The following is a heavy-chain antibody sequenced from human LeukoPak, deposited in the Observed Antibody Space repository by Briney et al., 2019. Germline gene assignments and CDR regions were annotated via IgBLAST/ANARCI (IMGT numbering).Heavy chain of an antibody. Sequence: SVKVSCKASGGTFSSYAISWVRQAPGQGLEWMGGIIPIFATANYAQNFQGRVTITADESTSTAYMELSSLRSEDTAVYYGASEGMVLAYCGGDCYTFDYWGQGTLVTVSS. D-gene: IGHD2-21*01. J-gene: IGHJ4*02. CDR1: GGTFSSYA. CDR2: IIPIFATA. V-gene: IGHV1-69*13. CDR3: ASEGMVLAYCGGDCYTFDY.